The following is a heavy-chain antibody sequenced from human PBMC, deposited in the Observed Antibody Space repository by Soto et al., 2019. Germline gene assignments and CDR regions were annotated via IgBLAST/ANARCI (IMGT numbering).Heavy chain of an antibody. D-gene: IGHD3-22*01. CDR2: IHGDGRNT. J-gene: IGHJ5*02. CDR3: ASTSYDRRFREVWFDP. V-gene: IGHV3-23*01. Sequence: GGSLRLSCAASGFNFSNYAMSWVRQAPGKGLEWVSSIHGDGRNTYYADSVKGRFTISRDTSKNQFSLKLSSVTAADTAVYYCASTSYDRRFREVWFDPWGQGTLVTVSS. CDR1: GFNFSNYA.